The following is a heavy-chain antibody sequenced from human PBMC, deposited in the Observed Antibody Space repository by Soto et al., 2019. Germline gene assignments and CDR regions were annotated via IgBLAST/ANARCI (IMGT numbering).Heavy chain of an antibody. Sequence: QLQLQESGPGLVKPSETLSLTCTVSGGSISSSSYYWGWIRQPPGKGLEWIGSIYYSGSTYYNPSLKSRVTISVDTSKNQFSRKLSSVTAADTAVYYCAGYCSGGSCYVFDYFDYWGQGTLVTVSS. CDR1: GGSISSSSYY. D-gene: IGHD2-15*01. CDR2: IYYSGST. V-gene: IGHV4-39*01. J-gene: IGHJ4*02. CDR3: AGYCSGGSCYVFDYFDY.